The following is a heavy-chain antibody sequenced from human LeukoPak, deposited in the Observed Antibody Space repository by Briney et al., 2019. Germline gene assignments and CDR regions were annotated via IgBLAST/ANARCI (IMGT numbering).Heavy chain of an antibody. CDR2: IYYSGST. V-gene: IGHV4-30-4*01. D-gene: IGHD3-10*01. CDR1: GGSISSGDYY. J-gene: IGHJ3*02. CDR3: VGAPYGSGISGAFDI. Sequence: SQTLSLTCSVSGGSISSGDYYWSWIRQPPGKGLEWIGYIYYSGSTYYNPSLKSRVTISVDTSKNQFSLKLSSVTAADTAVYYCVGAPYGSGISGAFDIWGQGTMVTVSS.